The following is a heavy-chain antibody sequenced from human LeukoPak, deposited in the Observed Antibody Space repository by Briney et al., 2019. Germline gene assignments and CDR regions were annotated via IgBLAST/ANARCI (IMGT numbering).Heavy chain of an antibody. Sequence: SETLSLTCAVSGGSISSSSSICWTWVRQPPGKGLEWIGEIYHSGATNYNPSLKSRVTMLLDKSKNQFTLKLNSVTAADTAVYYCARNGGNSDYDYWGQGTLVTVSA. CDR3: ARNGGNSDYDY. CDR1: GGSISSSSSIC. D-gene: IGHD4-23*01. J-gene: IGHJ4*02. V-gene: IGHV4-4*02. CDR2: IYHSGAT.